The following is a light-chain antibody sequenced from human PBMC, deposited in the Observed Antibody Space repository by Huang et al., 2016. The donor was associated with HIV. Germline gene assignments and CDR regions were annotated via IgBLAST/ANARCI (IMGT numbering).Light chain of an antibody. CDR2: DAS. Sequence: EIVLTQSPATLSWSPGERATLSCRASQSVSSYLAWYQQKPDQAPRLLIYDASNRATGIPARFSGSGSGTDFTLTISSLEPEDFAVYYCQQRSNWLITFGQGTRLEIK. J-gene: IGKJ5*01. CDR1: QSVSSY. CDR3: QQRSNWLIT. V-gene: IGKV3-11*01.